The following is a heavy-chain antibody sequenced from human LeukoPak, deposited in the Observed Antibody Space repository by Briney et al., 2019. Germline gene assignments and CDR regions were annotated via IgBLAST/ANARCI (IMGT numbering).Heavy chain of an antibody. CDR3: VLSSGWHASY. Sequence: GGSLRLSCAASGLTFNDYWMTWVRQAPGKGLEWVANIKQGGREKNYVDSVKGRFIISSDDAKKSLYMQMNGLRPEDTALYYCVLSSGWHASYWGRGTLVTVS. CDR1: GLTFNDYW. V-gene: IGHV3-7*03. CDR2: IKQGGREK. J-gene: IGHJ4*02. D-gene: IGHD6-19*01.